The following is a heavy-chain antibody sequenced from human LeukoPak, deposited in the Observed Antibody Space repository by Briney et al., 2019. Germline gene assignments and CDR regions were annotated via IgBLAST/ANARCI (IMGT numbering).Heavy chain of an antibody. CDR3: AREYGYGLGLVTKNWFDP. J-gene: IGHJ5*02. Sequence: GGSLRLSCAASGFTFSSYAMHWVRQAPGKGLEWVALISYDGSKKYYADSVKGRFTISRDNSKNMLYLQMNSLRAEDTAVYYCAREYGYGLGLVTKNWFDPWGQGTLVTVSS. D-gene: IGHD3-16*01. CDR2: ISYDGSKK. V-gene: IGHV3-30*04. CDR1: GFTFSSYA.